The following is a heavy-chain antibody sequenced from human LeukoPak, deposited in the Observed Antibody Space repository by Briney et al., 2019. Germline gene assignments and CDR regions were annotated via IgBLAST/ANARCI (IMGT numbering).Heavy chain of an antibody. Sequence: SETLSLTCTVSGGSISSSSYYWGWIRQPPGKGLEWIGSIYYSGSTYYNPSLKSRVTISVDTSKNQFSLKLSSATAADTAVYYCARGGVFHYGGNSVRKYYFDYWGQGTLVTVSS. CDR1: GGSISSSSYY. D-gene: IGHD4-23*01. CDR2: IYYSGST. CDR3: ARGGVFHYGGNSVRKYYFDY. V-gene: IGHV4-39*07. J-gene: IGHJ4*02.